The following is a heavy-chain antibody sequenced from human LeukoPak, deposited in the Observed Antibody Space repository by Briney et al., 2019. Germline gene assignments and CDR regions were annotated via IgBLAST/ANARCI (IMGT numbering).Heavy chain of an antibody. CDR2: IYHSGST. CDR3: ARQYYDFWSGYYPIPEYYFDY. J-gene: IGHJ4*02. Sequence: PSETLSLTCAVSGYSISSGYYWGWIRQPPGKGLEWIGSIYHSGSTYYNPSLKSRVTISVPTSKHQFSLKLPSVTAADTAVYYCARQYYDFWSGYYPIPEYYFDYWGQGTLVTVSS. CDR1: GYSISSGYY. D-gene: IGHD3-3*01. V-gene: IGHV4-38-2*01.